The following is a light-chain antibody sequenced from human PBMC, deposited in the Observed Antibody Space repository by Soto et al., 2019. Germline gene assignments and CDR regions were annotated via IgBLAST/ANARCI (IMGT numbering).Light chain of an antibody. J-gene: IGLJ2*01. CDR3: LLSYSGAVV. V-gene: IGLV1-40*01. CDR2: GDS. CDR1: ISNIGAGFD. Sequence: QSVLTQPPSVSGAPGQRVTISCTGTISNIGAGFDVHWYQRLPGTAPKVLIYGDSNRPSGVPDRFSGSKSGTSASLAITALQAEDEADYYCLLSYSGAVVFGGGTKLTVL.